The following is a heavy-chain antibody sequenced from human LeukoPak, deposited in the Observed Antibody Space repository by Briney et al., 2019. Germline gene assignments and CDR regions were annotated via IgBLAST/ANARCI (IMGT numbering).Heavy chain of an antibody. V-gene: IGHV3-48*01. Sequence: HPGGSLRLSCAASGFTFSSYGMHWVRQAPGKGLEWVSYISSSSSTIYHADSVKGRFTISRDNAKNSLYLQMNSLRAEDTAVYYCARRGVYGYKSGFDYWGQGTLVTVSS. D-gene: IGHD5-24*01. CDR2: ISSSSSTI. CDR3: ARRGVYGYKSGFDY. CDR1: GFTFSSYG. J-gene: IGHJ4*02.